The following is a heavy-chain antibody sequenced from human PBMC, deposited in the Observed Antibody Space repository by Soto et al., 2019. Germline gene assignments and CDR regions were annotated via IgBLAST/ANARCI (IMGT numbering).Heavy chain of an antibody. CDR3: AKDSHGVNWNYRDY. CDR1: GFTFSSYA. J-gene: IGHJ4*02. Sequence: EVQLLESGGGLVQPGGSLRLSCAASGFTFSSYAMSWVRQAPGKGLEWVSAISGSGGSTYYADSVKGRITISRDNSKNTLYLQMNSLRAEDTAVYYCAKDSHGVNWNYRDYWGQGTLVTVSS. CDR2: ISGSGGST. D-gene: IGHD1-20*01. V-gene: IGHV3-23*01.